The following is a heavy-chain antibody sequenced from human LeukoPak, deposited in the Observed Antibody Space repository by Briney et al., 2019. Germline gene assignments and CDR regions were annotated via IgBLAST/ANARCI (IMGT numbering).Heavy chain of an antibody. Sequence: GGSLRLSCAASGFTSDDYGMSWVRQAPGKGLEWVSGINWNGGSTGYADSVKGRFTISRDNAKNSLYLQMNSLRAEDTALYYCARDPSGHYDSSGYASFFDYWGQGTLVTVSS. CDR3: ARDPSGHYDSSGYASFFDY. J-gene: IGHJ4*02. CDR2: INWNGGST. CDR1: GFTSDDYG. D-gene: IGHD3-22*01. V-gene: IGHV3-20*04.